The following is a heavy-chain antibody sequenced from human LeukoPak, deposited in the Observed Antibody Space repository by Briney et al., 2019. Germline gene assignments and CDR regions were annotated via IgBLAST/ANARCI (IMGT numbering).Heavy chain of an antibody. CDR1: GFTLSNYG. V-gene: IGHV3-23*01. J-gene: IGHJ4*02. D-gene: IGHD5-18*01. CDR3: AKEEADTALVPRFDY. CDR2: LSRIGDT. Sequence: GGSMRLSCAASGFTLSNYGMSWVRLAPGKGLEWVSALSRIGDTYYADSVKGRFTVSRDNSKNTLYLQMNSLRAEDTAVYYCAKEEADTALVPRFDYWGQGTLVTVSS.